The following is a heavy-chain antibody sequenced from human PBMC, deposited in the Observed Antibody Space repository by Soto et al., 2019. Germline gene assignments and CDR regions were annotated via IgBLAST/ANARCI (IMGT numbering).Heavy chain of an antibody. D-gene: IGHD6-19*01. CDR1: GGTFSSYA. Sequence: SVKVSCKXSGGTFSSYAISWVRQAPGQGLEWMGGIIPIFGTANYAQKFQGRVTITADESTSTAYMELSSLRSEDTAEYYCARASAIIAVAGPFDYWGQGTLVTVSS. V-gene: IGHV1-69*13. CDR2: IIPIFGTA. CDR3: ARASAIIAVAGPFDY. J-gene: IGHJ4*02.